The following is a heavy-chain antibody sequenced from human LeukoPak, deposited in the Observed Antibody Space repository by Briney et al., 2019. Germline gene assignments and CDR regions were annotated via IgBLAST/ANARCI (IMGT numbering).Heavy chain of an antibody. J-gene: IGHJ4*02. Sequence: SVKVSCKASGGTFSSYAISWVRQAPGQGLEWMGGIIPIFGTANYAQKFQGRVTITADESTSTAYMELSSLRSEDTAVYYCASGLRYFDWLLFHWGQGTLVTVSS. CDR3: ASGLRYFDWLLFH. CDR1: GGTFSSYA. V-gene: IGHV1-69*13. D-gene: IGHD3-9*01. CDR2: IIPIFGTA.